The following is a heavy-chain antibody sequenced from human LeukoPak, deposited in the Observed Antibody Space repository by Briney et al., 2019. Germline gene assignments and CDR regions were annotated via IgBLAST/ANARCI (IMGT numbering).Heavy chain of an antibody. Sequence: ASVKVSCKASGYTFTGFYMHWVRQAPGQGLEWMGWINPNSGNTGYAQKFQGRVTMTRNTSINTAYMELSSLRSEGTAVYYCARSALLWFGELSYNPWGQGTLVTVSS. CDR1: GYTFTGFY. J-gene: IGHJ5*02. D-gene: IGHD3-10*01. V-gene: IGHV1-8*02. CDR2: INPNSGNT. CDR3: ARSALLWFGELSYNP.